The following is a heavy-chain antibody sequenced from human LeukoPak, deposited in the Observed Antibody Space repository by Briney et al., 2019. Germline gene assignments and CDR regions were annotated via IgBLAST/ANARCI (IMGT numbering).Heavy chain of an antibody. CDR1: GGSISSYY. V-gene: IGHV4-59*08. CDR2: IYYSGST. J-gene: IGHJ1*01. Sequence: SETLSLTCTVSGGSISSYYWSWIRQPPGKGLEWIGYIYYSGSTNYNPSPKSRVTISVDTSKNQFSLKLSSVTATDTAVYYCARQSTGRLVQHWGQGTLVTVSS. CDR3: ARQSTGRLVQH. D-gene: IGHD3-9*01.